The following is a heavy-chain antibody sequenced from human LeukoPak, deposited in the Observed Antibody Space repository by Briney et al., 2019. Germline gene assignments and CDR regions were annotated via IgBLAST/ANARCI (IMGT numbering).Heavy chain of an antibody. D-gene: IGHD2-2*01. J-gene: IGHJ6*02. CDR3: ARVGGTNYYYYGMDV. CDR1: GGSISSYY. V-gene: IGHV4-59*01. Sequence: KSSETLSLTCTVSGGSISSYYWSWIRQPPGKGLEWIGYIYDSGSTNYNPSLKSRVTISVDTSKNQFSPKLSSVTAADTAVYYCARVGGTNYYYYGMDVWGQGTTVTVSS. CDR2: IYDSGST.